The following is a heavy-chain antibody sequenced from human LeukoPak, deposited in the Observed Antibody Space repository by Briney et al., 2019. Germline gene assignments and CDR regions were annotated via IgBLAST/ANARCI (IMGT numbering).Heavy chain of an antibody. D-gene: IGHD3-3*01. CDR3: AKGPTQVLRFLRDGKTYYMDV. Sequence: PGMSLRLSCAASGFTFGNYGMHWVRQAPGRGLECVAVIWYDGNHQYYADSVKGRFTISRDNSKNTLYLQMDSLRVEDTAVYYCAKGPTQVLRFLRDGKTYYMDVWGNGTSVLVAS. V-gene: IGHV3-33*06. J-gene: IGHJ6*03. CDR2: IWYDGNHQ. CDR1: GFTFGNYG.